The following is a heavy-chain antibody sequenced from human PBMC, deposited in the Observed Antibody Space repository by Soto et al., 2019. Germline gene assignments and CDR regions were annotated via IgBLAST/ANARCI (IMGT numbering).Heavy chain of an antibody. D-gene: IGHD6-13*01. CDR2: ISYGGSEK. J-gene: IGHJ4*02. Sequence: ESGGGVVQPGRSLRLSCAASGFSFSSYGMHWVRQAPGKGLEWVALISYGGSEKYFADSVKGRFTISRDNSKNTLYLQMNSLRVEDTAVYYCGAGQYFSDYWGQGTLVTVSS. CDR3: GAGQYFSDY. CDR1: GFSFSSYG. V-gene: IGHV3-30*03.